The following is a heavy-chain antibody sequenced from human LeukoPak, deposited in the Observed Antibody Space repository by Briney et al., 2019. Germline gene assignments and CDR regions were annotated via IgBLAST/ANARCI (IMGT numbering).Heavy chain of an antibody. J-gene: IGHJ4*02. V-gene: IGHV3-7*01. CDR2: IKQDGSEK. Sequence: SGGSLRLSCTASGFTFSSYGMHWVRQAPGKGLEWVANIKQDGSEKYYVDSVKGRFTISRDNAKNSLYLQMNSLRAEDTAVYYCARDLRSLTDYWGQGTLVTVSS. CDR1: GFTFSSYG. CDR3: ARDLRSLTDY.